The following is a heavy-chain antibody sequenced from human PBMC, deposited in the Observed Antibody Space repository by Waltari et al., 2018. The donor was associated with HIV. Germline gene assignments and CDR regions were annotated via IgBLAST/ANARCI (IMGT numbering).Heavy chain of an antibody. CDR3: ATLRTVTGTIDD. V-gene: IGHV4-39*01. D-gene: IGHD4-17*01. CDR2: FYSNGVT. J-gene: IGHJ4*02. CDR1: TGYITQNYY. Sequence: QLQLQESRPALVQPSDTLPLTCTVSTGYITQNYYWGWVRQSPGTGLVWIGTFYSNGVTHWTPSIESRVTMSVDTSKNQYSLTLTSVTAADTALYFCATLRTVTGTIDDWGQGIMVTVSS.